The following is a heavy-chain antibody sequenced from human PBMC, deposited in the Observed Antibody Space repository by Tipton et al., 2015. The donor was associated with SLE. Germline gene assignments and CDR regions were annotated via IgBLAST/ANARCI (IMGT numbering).Heavy chain of an antibody. CDR1: GGSFSGYY. V-gene: IGHV4-34*01. D-gene: IGHD6-6*01. Sequence: TLSLTCAVYGGSFSGYYWSWIRQPPGKGLEWIGEINHSGSTNYNPSLKSRVTISVDTSKNQFSLKLSSVTAEDTAVYYCAREDDSNSPIFDSWGQGIPVTVSA. CDR2: INHSGST. CDR3: AREDDSNSPIFDS. J-gene: IGHJ4*02.